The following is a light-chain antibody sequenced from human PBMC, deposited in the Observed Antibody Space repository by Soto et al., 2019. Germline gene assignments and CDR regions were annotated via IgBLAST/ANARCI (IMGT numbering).Light chain of an antibody. J-gene: IGKJ1*01. CDR1: QSVSRNS. Sequence: EIVLTQSPATLSLSPGERATLSCGASQSVSRNSLAWYQQKPGLAPRLLIYDASSRATGIPDRFSGSGSGTDFTLTISRLVPEDSAVYYCQQYVSSLRTFGQGTTVEI. CDR3: QQYVSSLRT. CDR2: DAS. V-gene: IGKV3D-20*01.